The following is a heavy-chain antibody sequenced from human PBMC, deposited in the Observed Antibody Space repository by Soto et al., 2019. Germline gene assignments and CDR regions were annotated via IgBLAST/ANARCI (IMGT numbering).Heavy chain of an antibody. Sequence: EVQLVESGGGLVQPGGSLRLSCAASGFTVSSNYMSWVRQAPGKGLEWVSVIYSGGSTYYADSVKGRFTISRDNSKNTLYLQMNSLRAEDTAVYYCANTTVSHYGARGGSWFDPWGQGTLVTVSS. CDR1: GFTVSSNY. J-gene: IGHJ5*02. V-gene: IGHV3-66*01. D-gene: IGHD4-17*01. CDR2: IYSGGST. CDR3: ANTTVSHYGARGGSWFDP.